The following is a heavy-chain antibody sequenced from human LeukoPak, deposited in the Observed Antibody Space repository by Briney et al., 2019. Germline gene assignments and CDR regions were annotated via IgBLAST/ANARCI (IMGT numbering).Heavy chain of an antibody. V-gene: IGHV3-21*01. CDR2: ISSSSSYI. Sequence: GGSLRLSCAASGFTFSSYSMNWVRQAPGKGLEWVSSISSSSSYIYYADSVKGRFTISRDNAKNSLYLQMNSLRAEDTAVYYCARDGNSMIVAADDAFDIWGQGTMVTVSS. D-gene: IGHD3-22*01. CDR1: GFTFSSYS. CDR3: ARDGNSMIVAADDAFDI. J-gene: IGHJ3*02.